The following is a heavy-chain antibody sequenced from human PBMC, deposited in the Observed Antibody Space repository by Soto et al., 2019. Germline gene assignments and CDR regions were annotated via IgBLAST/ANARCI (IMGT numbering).Heavy chain of an antibody. CDR3: ARGLGGRMDD. CDR1: GTIFSSYT. J-gene: IGHJ6*02. CDR2: IIPILGET. D-gene: IGHD3-16*01. V-gene: IGHV1-69*08. Sequence: QVQLVQSGAEVKKPGSSVRVSCKASGTIFSSYTISWVRQAPGQGLEWMGRIIPILGETNSAQKFQDRVTLTADKSTNTAYMDLNSLGLEDTAVYYCARGLGGRMDDWGQGTTVTVSS.